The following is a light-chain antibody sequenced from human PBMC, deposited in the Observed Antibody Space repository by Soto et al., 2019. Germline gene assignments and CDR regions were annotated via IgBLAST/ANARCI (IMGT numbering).Light chain of an antibody. J-gene: IGKJ4*01. Sequence: EFVLTQSPCTLSLSPGERATLSCRASQTVRNNYLAWYQQKPGQAPRLLIYDASSRATGIPDRFSGGGSGTDFTLTISRLEPEDFAAYYCQQFSSYPLTFGGGTRWIS. V-gene: IGKV3-20*01. CDR1: QTVRNNY. CDR2: DAS. CDR3: QQFSSYPLT.